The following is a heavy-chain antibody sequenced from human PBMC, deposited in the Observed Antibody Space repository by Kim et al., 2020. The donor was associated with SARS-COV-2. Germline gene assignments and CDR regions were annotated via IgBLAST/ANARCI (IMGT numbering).Heavy chain of an antibody. J-gene: IGHJ5*02. CDR1: GYTFTSYA. D-gene: IGHD2-21*02. V-gene: IGHV1-3*01. Sequence: ASVKVSCKASGYTFTSYAMHWVRQAPGQRLEWMGWINAGNGNTKYSQKFQGRVTITRDTSASTAYMELSSLRSEDTAVYYCARDLCGGDCYNWFDPWGQGTLVTVSS. CDR3: ARDLCGGDCYNWFDP. CDR2: INAGNGNT.